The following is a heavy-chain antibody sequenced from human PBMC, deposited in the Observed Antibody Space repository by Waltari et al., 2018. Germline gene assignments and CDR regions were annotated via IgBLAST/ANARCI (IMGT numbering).Heavy chain of an antibody. D-gene: IGHD3-10*01. J-gene: IGHJ3*01. V-gene: IGHV5-51*03. Sequence: EVQLVQSGPEVKKSGESLRISCQVSGYSFISYWIAWVRQMPGKGLEYMGIIGPDDSDTRYSPSFQGQVIISVDKSIGTAYLQLNILKASDTAMYYCARPRRGRDAFDVWGPGTMVTVS. CDR1: GYSFISYW. CDR3: ARPRRGRDAFDV. CDR2: IGPDDSDT.